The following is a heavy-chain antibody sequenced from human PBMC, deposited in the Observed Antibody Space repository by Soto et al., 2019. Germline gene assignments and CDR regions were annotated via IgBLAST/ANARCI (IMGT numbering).Heavy chain of an antibody. D-gene: IGHD3-16*01. Sequence: EVQLVESGGGLVQPGGSLRLSCEVSGFIFSSYWMHWVRQVPGKGLVWVSRTNEDGSITNYADSVRGRFTISRDNAKNSLYREKNRLRVEDRGVFYCTRERGGRGGYWGQGTLVTVSS. CDR2: TNEDGSIT. J-gene: IGHJ4*02. CDR1: GFIFSSYW. CDR3: TRERGGRGGY. V-gene: IGHV3-74*01.